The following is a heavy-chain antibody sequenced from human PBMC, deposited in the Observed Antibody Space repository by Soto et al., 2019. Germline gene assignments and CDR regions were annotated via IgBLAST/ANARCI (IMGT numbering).Heavy chain of an antibody. CDR1: GGSVSSGNHY. CDR3: ARVPDY. V-gene: IGHV4-61*01. CDR2: VFYSGSD. Sequence: SETLSLTCTVSGGSVSSGNHYWSWIRQPPGKELEFIAYVFYSGSDNYNPSLKSRVTTSIDTSKNQFSLKLSSVTAADTAVYYCARVPDYWGQGILVTVSS. J-gene: IGHJ4*02. D-gene: IGHD2-2*01.